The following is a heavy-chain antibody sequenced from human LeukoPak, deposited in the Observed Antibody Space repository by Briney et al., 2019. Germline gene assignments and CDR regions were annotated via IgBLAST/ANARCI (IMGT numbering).Heavy chain of an antibody. CDR3: ARHPDMARGITAGSEFDS. D-gene: IGHD3-10*01. CDR1: GDPITSTNYY. CDR2: FYYSGTP. J-gene: IGHJ4*02. Sequence: SETLSLTCIVSGDPITSTNYYWGWIRQSPGRGLEWIGSFYYSGTPYYNPSLKSRVTLSVDTSKNQFSLKLTSVTAADTAVYYCARHPDMARGITAGSEFDSWGQGTLVTVSS. V-gene: IGHV4-39*01.